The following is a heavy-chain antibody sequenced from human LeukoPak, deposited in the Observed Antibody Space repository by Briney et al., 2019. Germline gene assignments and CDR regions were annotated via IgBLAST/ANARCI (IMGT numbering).Heavy chain of an antibody. V-gene: IGHV4-31*03. Sequence: SETLSLTCTVSGGSISSGDFYWSWIRQHPGKGLEWIGYIYYSGTTYYSPSLKSRVSISLDTTKNQFSLKLSSVTAADTAVYYCARALGTGWSQKEWGQGSHVTVSS. CDR2: IYYSGTT. D-gene: IGHD2-15*01. CDR3: ARALGTGWSQKE. J-gene: IGHJ4*02. CDR1: GGSISSGDFY.